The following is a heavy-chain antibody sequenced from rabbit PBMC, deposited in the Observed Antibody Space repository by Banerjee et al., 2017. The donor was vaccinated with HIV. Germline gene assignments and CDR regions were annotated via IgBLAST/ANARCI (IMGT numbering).Heavy chain of an antibody. CDR1: GFELSSSYY. CDR3: ARRYAGYTDYEYGVFNL. CDR2: IHAGASGDT. Sequence: QSLEESGGGLVQPEGSLTLTCKAAGFELSSSYYMSWVRQAPGKGLEWIACIHAGASGDTYYADWAKGRFTISKTSSTTVTLQMTSLTAADTATYFCARRYAGYTDYEYGVFNLWGQGTLVTV. V-gene: IGHV1S40*01. D-gene: IGHD7-1*01. J-gene: IGHJ4*01.